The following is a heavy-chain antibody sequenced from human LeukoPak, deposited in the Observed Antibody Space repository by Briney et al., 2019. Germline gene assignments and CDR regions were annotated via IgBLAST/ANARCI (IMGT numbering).Heavy chain of an antibody. J-gene: IGHJ3*02. CDR2: INPSGGRT. D-gene: IGHD1-7*01. CDR3: AREGTRGSTHAFDI. CDR1: GYTFTNYY. V-gene: IGHV1-46*01. Sequence: APVKVSCKTSGYTFTNYYMHWARQAPGQGLEWMGIINPSGGRTSYARKFQGRVTMTRDTSTSIVYMELSSLRSEDTAMYYCAREGTRGSTHAFDIWGQGTIVTVSS.